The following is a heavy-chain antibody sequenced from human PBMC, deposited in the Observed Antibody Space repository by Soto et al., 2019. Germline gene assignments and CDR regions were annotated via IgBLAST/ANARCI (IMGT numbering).Heavy chain of an antibody. Sequence: EVQLLESGGGLVQPGGSLRLSCAASGFTFSAYAMSWVRQAPGKGLEWVSSISGSGGRTYYADSVKGRFSISSDHSRNTLYLQMNSLRAEDTAVYYCAKETSSTWFPLDYWGKGSMVTVSS. V-gene: IGHV3-23*01. D-gene: IGHD6-13*01. CDR3: AKETSSTWFPLDY. CDR2: ISGSGGRT. J-gene: IGHJ4*02. CDR1: GFTFSAYA.